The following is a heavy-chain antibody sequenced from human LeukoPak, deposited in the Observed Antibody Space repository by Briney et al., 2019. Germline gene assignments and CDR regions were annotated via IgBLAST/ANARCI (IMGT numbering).Heavy chain of an antibody. Sequence: SETLSLTCTVSGGSISSYYWSWIRQPPGKGLEWIGYIYYSGSTNYKPSLKSRVTISVDTSKNQFSLKLSSVTAADTAVYYCARGRVTPSTLYVWGTRADCYYMDVWGKGTTVTVSS. CDR2: IYYSGST. D-gene: IGHD3-16*01. CDR3: ARGRVTPSTLYVWGTRADCYYMDV. V-gene: IGHV4-59*01. J-gene: IGHJ6*03. CDR1: GGSISSYY.